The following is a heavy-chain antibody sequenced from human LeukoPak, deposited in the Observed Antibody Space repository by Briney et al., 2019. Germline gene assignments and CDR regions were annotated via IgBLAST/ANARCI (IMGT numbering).Heavy chain of an antibody. CDR2: INHSGST. V-gene: IGHV4-34*01. D-gene: IGHD2-15*01. CDR3: ARGYGYCSGGSCYSGNNWFDP. Sequence: PSETLSLTCTVSGGSISSYYWSWIRQPPGKGLEWIGEINHSGSTNYNPSLKSRVTISVDTSKNQFSLKLSSVTAADTAVYYCARGYGYCSGGSCYSGNNWFDPWGQGTLVTVSS. J-gene: IGHJ5*02. CDR1: GGSISSYY.